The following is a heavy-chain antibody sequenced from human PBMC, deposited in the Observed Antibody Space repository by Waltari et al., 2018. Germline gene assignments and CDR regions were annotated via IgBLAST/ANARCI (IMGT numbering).Heavy chain of an antibody. Sequence: QVQLQESGPGLVKPSETLSLTCTVSGGSISSYYWSWIRQPPGTGLAWIGYIYYSGSTNYNPSLKSRVTISVDTSKNQFSLKLSSVTAADTAVYYCARNWLWSGYPIYYYYYYGMDVWGQGTTVTVSS. CDR2: IYYSGST. J-gene: IGHJ6*02. V-gene: IGHV4-59*01. CDR1: GGSISSYY. CDR3: ARNWLWSGYPIYYYYYYGMDV. D-gene: IGHD3-3*01.